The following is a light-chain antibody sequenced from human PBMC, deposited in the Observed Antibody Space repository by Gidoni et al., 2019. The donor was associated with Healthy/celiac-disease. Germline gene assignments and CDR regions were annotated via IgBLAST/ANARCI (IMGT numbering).Light chain of an antibody. J-gene: IGKJ1*01. V-gene: IGKV1-39*01. CDR1: HFINSY. CDR3: QQSYSTPPT. Sequence: DIHMTQSPSALSASVGDRVSISCRASHFINSYLNWYQQKPGTAPKLLIYAASSLLSGVPSRFSGSESGTDFTLTISSLQPEDFATYYCQQSYSTPPTFGQGTKVEIK. CDR2: AAS.